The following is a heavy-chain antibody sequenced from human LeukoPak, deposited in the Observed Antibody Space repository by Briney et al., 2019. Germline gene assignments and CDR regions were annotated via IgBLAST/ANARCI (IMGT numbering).Heavy chain of an antibody. J-gene: IGHJ4*02. CDR3: ARAGSYYVGLGYFDY. D-gene: IGHD1-26*01. CDR1: GGSISSGGYS. V-gene: IGHV4-30-2*01. CDR2: IYHSGST. Sequence: SQTLSLTCAVSGGSISSGGYSWSWIRQPPGKGLEWIGYIYHSGSTNYNPSLKSRVTISVDRSKNQFSQKLSSVTAADTAVYYCARAGSYYVGLGYFDYWGQGTLVTVSS.